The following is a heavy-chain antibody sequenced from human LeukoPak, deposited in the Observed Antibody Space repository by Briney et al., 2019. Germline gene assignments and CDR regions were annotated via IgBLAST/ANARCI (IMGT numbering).Heavy chain of an antibody. Sequence: PGGSLRLSCAASGFTFDDYAMHWVRQAPGKGLEWVSGIGWNSGSIGYAGSVKGRFTISRDHAKTSLYLQMNSLRAEDTALYYCAKDRRPSAIRRAFDIWGQGTMVTVSS. CDR2: IGWNSGSI. CDR3: AKDRRPSAIRRAFDI. J-gene: IGHJ3*02. D-gene: IGHD2-21*02. CDR1: GFTFDDYA. V-gene: IGHV3-9*01.